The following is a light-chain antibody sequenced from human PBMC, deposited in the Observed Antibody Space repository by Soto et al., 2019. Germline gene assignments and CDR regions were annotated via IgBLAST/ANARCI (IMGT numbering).Light chain of an antibody. J-gene: IGKJ2*02. CDR2: TAS. CDR1: QSIVSY. V-gene: IGKV1-39*01. Sequence: DIQMTQSPSSLSVSVGDRVTITCRASQSIVSYLNWYQQKLGKAPKLLIYTASNLQRGVASRFSGSGSGTDFTLTISNLQPEDFATYYCQQSYSTPRTFGQGIKLEIK. CDR3: QQSYSTPRT.